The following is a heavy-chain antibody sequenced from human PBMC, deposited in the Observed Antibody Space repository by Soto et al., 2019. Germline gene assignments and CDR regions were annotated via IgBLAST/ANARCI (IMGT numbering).Heavy chain of an antibody. Sequence: GGSLRLSCAASGFTFSSYAMSWVRQAPGKGLEWVSAISGSGVSTYYADSVKGRFTISRDNSKNTLYLQMNSLRAEDTAVYYCAKVGYDFWSGYYGYYYYGMDVWGQGTTVTVSS. CDR1: GFTFSSYA. V-gene: IGHV3-23*01. CDR3: AKVGYDFWSGYYGYYYYGMDV. D-gene: IGHD3-3*01. CDR2: ISGSGVST. J-gene: IGHJ6*02.